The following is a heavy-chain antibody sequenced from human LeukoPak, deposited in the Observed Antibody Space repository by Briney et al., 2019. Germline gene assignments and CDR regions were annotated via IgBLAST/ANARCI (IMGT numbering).Heavy chain of an antibody. D-gene: IGHD5-24*01. V-gene: IGHV3-23*01. CDR3: AKGRDGYNSAFDY. CDR1: GFTFSDYY. J-gene: IGHJ4*02. Sequence: AGGSLRLSCAASGFTFSDYYMSWVRQAPGKGLEWVSTISGSGGSTYYADSVKGRFTISRDNSKNTLYLQMNSLRAEDTAVYYCAKGRDGYNSAFDYWGQGTLVTVSS. CDR2: ISGSGGST.